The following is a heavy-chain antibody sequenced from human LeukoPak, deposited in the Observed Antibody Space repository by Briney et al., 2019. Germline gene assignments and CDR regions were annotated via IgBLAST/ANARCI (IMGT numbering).Heavy chain of an antibody. CDR2: VYPDDSST. V-gene: IGHV5-51*01. Sequence: GESLKISCKSSGYSSTSYWIAWVRQMPGKGLEWMGIVYPDDSSTTYSPSFRGHVTISADKSITTAYLQWSSLEASDTAIYYCARHVGPGMPVTTELSSYYYYHGMDVWGKGTTVTVSS. J-gene: IGHJ6*04. CDR3: ARHVGPGMPVTTELSSYYYYHGMDV. D-gene: IGHD4-17*01. CDR1: GYSSTSYW.